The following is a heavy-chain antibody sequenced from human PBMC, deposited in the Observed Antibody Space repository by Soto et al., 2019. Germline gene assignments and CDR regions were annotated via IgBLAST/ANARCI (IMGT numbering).Heavy chain of an antibody. Sequence: QVQLQESGPGLVKPSETLSLTCTVSSDYIAGENWWRWVRQPPGMGLEWIGEILHTGGTNYNPSLKGRVTMEVDKSKNQFSLKLIYATAADTAVYYCARVFSSGSGWMYYFDFWGQGTLVSVSS. J-gene: IGHJ4*02. V-gene: IGHV4-4*02. CDR1: SDYIAGENW. CDR3: ARVFSSGSGWMYYFDF. CDR2: ILHTGGT. D-gene: IGHD6-25*01.